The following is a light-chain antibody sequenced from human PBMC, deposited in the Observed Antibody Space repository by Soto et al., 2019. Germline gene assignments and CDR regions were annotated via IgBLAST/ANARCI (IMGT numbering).Light chain of an antibody. V-gene: IGLV1-40*01. CDR1: SSNIGAGYD. Sequence: QAVVTQPPSVSGAPGQRVTISCTGSSSNIGAGYDVHWYQQLPGTAPKLLIYGNNQRPSGVPDRFSGSKSGTSASLAISGLQSDDEADYYCAAWDDSVKGVLFGGGTQLTVL. J-gene: IGLJ2*01. CDR2: GNN. CDR3: AAWDDSVKGVL.